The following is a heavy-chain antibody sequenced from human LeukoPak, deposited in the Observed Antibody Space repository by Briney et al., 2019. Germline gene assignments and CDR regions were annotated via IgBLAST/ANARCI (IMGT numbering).Heavy chain of an antibody. D-gene: IGHD3-9*01. J-gene: IGHJ4*02. V-gene: IGHV4-34*01. CDR1: GGSFSGYY. CDR3: ASSTPYYDILTGYYN. CDR2: INHSGST. Sequence: SETLSLTCAVYGGSFSGYYWSWIRQPPGKGLEWIGEINHSGSTNYNPSLKSRVTISVNTSMNQFSLKLSSVTAADTAVYYCASSTPYYDILTGYYNWGQGTLVTVSS.